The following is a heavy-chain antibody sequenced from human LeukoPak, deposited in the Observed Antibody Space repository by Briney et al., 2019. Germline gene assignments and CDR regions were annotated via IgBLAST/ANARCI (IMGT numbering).Heavy chain of an antibody. V-gene: IGHV4-61*02. Sequence: SETLSLTCTVSGGSISSGNYYWSWIRQPAGKGLEWIGRIYTSGSTNYNPSLKSRVTMSVDTSKNQFSLKLSSVTAADTAVYYCARLKYYYDSSGYRAEYFQHWGQGTLVTVSS. D-gene: IGHD3-22*01. CDR2: IYTSGST. CDR1: GGSISSGNYY. CDR3: ARLKYYYDSSGYRAEYFQH. J-gene: IGHJ1*01.